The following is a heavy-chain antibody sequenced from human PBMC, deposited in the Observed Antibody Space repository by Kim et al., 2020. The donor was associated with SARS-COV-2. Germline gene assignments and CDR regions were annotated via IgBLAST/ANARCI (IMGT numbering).Heavy chain of an antibody. D-gene: IGHD3-3*01. CDR2: INPNSGGT. V-gene: IGHV1-2*02. Sequence: ASVKVSCKASGYTFTGYYMHWVRQAPGQGLEWMGWINPNSGGTNYAQKFQGRVTMTRDTSISTAYMELSRLRSDDTAVYYCARDRGAHYDFWSGYKYWFDPWGQGTLVTVSS. J-gene: IGHJ5*02. CDR3: ARDRGAHYDFWSGYKYWFDP. CDR1: GYTFTGYY.